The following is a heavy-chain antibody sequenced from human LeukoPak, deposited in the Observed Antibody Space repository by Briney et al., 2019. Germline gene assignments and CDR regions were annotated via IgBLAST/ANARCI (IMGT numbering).Heavy chain of an antibody. CDR2: IRFDATNT. Sequence: GGSLRLSCAASGFTFSSYGMHWVRQAPGKGLEWVAFIRFDATNTMYADSVKGRFTISRDNSKKILYLHMNSLRAEDTAVFYCARGGRTYAGSFDIWGQGTMVTVSA. J-gene: IGHJ3*02. V-gene: IGHV3-30*02. CDR1: GFTFSSYG. CDR3: ARGGRTYAGSFDI. D-gene: IGHD3-16*01.